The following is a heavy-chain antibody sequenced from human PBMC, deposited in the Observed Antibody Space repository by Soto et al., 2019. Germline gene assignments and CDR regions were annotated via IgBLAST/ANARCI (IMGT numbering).Heavy chain of an antibody. Sequence: ASVKVSCKASGYTFTAYYMHWVRQAPGQGLEWMGWINPNSGGTNYAQKFQGRVTMTRDASISTAYMDLSRLTSDDTAVYYCARDSHYLGSSGYYQGAHDYWGQGTLVTVS. CDR3: ARDSHYLGSSGYYQGAHDY. V-gene: IGHV1-2*02. J-gene: IGHJ4*02. CDR2: INPNSGGT. CDR1: GYTFTAYY. D-gene: IGHD3-22*01.